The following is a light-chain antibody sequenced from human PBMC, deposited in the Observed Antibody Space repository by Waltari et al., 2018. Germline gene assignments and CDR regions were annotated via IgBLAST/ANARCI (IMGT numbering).Light chain of an antibody. CDR1: TLGNKY. J-gene: IGLJ2*01. CDR2: QDS. Sequence: SYELTQSPSVSVSPGQTASIICSGDTLGNKYACWYQQKPGQSPVLVIYQDSQRPSGIPERCSGSNSGNTATLTISGTQAMDEADYYCQAWDSSTVVFGGGTKLTVL. V-gene: IGLV3-1*01. CDR3: QAWDSSTVV.